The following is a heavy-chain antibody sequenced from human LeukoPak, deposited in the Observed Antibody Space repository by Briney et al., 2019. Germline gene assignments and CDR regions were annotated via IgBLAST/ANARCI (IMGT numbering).Heavy chain of an antibody. V-gene: IGHV3-64D*06. CDR3: VKGYCSSISCYGGPLLFDY. D-gene: IGHD2-2*01. J-gene: IGHJ4*02. CDR2: ISSNGGST. Sequence: PGGSLRLSCSASGFXFSSYAIHWVRQAPGKGLEYVSAISSNGGSTYYADSVKGRFTISRDNSKNTLYLQMSSLRAEDTAVYYCVKGYCSSISCYGGPLLFDYWGQGTLVTVSS. CDR1: GFXFSSYA.